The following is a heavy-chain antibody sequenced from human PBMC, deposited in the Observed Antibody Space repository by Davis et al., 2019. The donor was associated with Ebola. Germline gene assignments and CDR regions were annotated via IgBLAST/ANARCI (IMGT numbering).Heavy chain of an antibody. CDR2: ISAYNGNT. D-gene: IGHD6-13*01. CDR1: GYTFKNYA. CDR3: ARGAIATSGNPHLGH. V-gene: IGHV1-18*01. J-gene: IGHJ4*02. Sequence: ASVKVSCKASGYTFKNYAISWVRQAPRQGLEWMGWISAYNGNTNYAQILQGRVTMTTDTSTSTAYMELRSLRPDDTAVYYCARGAIATSGNPHLGHWGQGTLVTVST.